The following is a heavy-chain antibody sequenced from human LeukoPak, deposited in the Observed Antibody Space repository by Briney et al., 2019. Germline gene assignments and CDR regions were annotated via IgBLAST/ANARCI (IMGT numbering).Heavy chain of an antibody. J-gene: IGHJ4*02. CDR2: ISPNSGGT. CDR3: ARESRDTAWSLDL. Sequence: ASVKVSSKASGFTFSGYYMHWVRQAPGQGFEWMGWISPNSGGTNFAQKFQGRVTMTRDTSINTVYMELSSLGSDDTAVYYCARESRDTAWSLDLWGQGTLVTVSS. V-gene: IGHV1-2*02. D-gene: IGHD1-1*01. CDR1: GFTFSGYY.